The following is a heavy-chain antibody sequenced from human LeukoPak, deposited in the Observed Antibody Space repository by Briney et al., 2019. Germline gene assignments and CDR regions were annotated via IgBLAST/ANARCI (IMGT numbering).Heavy chain of an antibody. CDR2: INAGNGNT. CDR1: EYTFTDYA. J-gene: IGHJ4*02. V-gene: IGHV1-3*01. Sequence: GASVKVSRKASEYTFTDYAINWVRQAPGQRLEWMGWINAGNGNTRYSQRFQGRVTITRDTSASTAYMELSSLTSEDTAVYYCARGRWSATTASYYLDFWGQGTLVTVSS. CDR3: ARGRWSATTASYYLDF. D-gene: IGHD5-24*01.